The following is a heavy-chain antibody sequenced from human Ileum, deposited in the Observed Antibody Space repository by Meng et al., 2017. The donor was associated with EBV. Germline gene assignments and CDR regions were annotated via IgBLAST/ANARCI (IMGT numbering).Heavy chain of an antibody. Sequence: QLQGSRQGLVRPSETRSLTGTVSGGSISSSSYYWGWIRQPPGKGLEWIGSIYYSGSTYYNPSLKSRVTISVDTSKNQFSLKLSSVTAADTAVYYCARSIVVVPAAIYYWGQGTLVTVSS. CDR2: IYYSGST. CDR1: GGSISSSSYY. D-gene: IGHD2-2*01. CDR3: ARSIVVVPAAIYY. J-gene: IGHJ4*02. V-gene: IGHV4-39*01.